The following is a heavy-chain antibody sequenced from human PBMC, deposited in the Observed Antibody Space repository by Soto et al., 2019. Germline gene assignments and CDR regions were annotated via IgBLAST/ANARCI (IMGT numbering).Heavy chain of an antibody. Sequence: GGSLRLSCIGSGFTFGDHAMSWFRQAPGKGLEWVGFIRSKAYGGTTDYAASVKGRFTISRDDSNSIAYLQMNSLKTEDTAVYYCQYQLLTYYYGMDVWGQGTTVTVSS. CDR3: QYQLLTYYYGMDV. CDR1: GFTFGDHA. D-gene: IGHD2-2*01. V-gene: IGHV3-49*03. CDR2: IRSKAYGGTT. J-gene: IGHJ6*02.